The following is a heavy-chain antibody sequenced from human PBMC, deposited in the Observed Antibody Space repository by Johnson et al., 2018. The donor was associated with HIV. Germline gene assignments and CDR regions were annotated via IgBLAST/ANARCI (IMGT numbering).Heavy chain of an antibody. CDR3: CYGSGTYDGPAFDI. D-gene: IGHD3-10*01. CDR2: TRYDGSNK. CDR1: GFTFSSYG. J-gene: IGHJ3*02. V-gene: IGHV3-30*02. Sequence: HVQLVESGGGVVQPGGSLRLSCAASGFTFSSYGMHWVRQAPGKGLEWVAFTRYDGSNKYYADSMKGRFTISRDNSKNTLYLQMNSLIPEDTAVYYCCYGSGTYDGPAFDIWGQGTVVIVSS.